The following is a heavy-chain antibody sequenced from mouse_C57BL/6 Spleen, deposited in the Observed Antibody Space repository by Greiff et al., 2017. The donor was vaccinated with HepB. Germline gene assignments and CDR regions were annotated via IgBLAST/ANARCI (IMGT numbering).Heavy chain of an antibody. CDR2: INPNNGGT. V-gene: IGHV1-26*01. CDR1: GYTFTDYY. J-gene: IGHJ2*01. Sequence: EVQLQQSGPELVKPGASVKISCKASGYTFTDYYMNWVKQSHGKSLEWIGDINPNNGGTSYNQKFKGKATLTVDKSSSTAYMELRSLTSEDSAVYYCARSGYDYDEPYFDYWGQGTTLTVSS. D-gene: IGHD2-4*01. CDR3: ARSGYDYDEPYFDY.